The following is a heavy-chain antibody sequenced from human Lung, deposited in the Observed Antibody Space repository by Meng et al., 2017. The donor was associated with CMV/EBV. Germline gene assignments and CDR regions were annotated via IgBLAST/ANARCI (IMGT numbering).Heavy chain of an antibody. CDR2: ITSDGSST. CDR3: AREYRLTYDSSGFDF. V-gene: IGHV3-74*01. Sequence: GESLKISCAASGFTFNTYWMHWVRQAPGKGLVWVSRITSDGSSTTYADSVKGRFTISRDNAKNTLYLQMNSLGAEDTAVYYCAREYRLTYDSSGFDFWGKGTLITVSS. J-gene: IGHJ4*02. CDR1: GFTFNTYW. D-gene: IGHD3-22*01.